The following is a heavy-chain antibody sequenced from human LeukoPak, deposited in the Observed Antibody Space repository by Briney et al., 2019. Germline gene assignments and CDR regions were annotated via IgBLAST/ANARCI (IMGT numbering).Heavy chain of an antibody. CDR3: ARDREAPGYYMDV. J-gene: IGHJ6*03. CDR1: GCTFTSYY. Sequence: GASVKVSCKAFGCTFTSYYVHWVRQAPGQGLEWMGVISPIGGSVTYAQKFQGRVTMTRDTSTSTVYMELSSLRSEGTAMYYCARDREAPGYYMDVWGKGTTVTVSS. V-gene: IGHV1-46*01. CDR2: ISPIGGSV.